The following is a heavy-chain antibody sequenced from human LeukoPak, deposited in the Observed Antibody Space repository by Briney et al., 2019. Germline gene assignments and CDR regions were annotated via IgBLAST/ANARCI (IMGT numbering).Heavy chain of an antibody. CDR2: ISGSGGSK. CDR3: AKTASSSWYNWFDP. D-gene: IGHD6-13*01. J-gene: IGHJ5*02. Sequence: GSLRLSCAASGFTFSSYAMSWVRQAPGKGLEWVPAISGSGGSKYYADSVKGPFTISRDNSKNTLYLQMNSLRAEDTAVYYCAKTASSSWYNWFDPWGQGTLVTVSS. CDR1: GFTFSSYA. V-gene: IGHV3-23*01.